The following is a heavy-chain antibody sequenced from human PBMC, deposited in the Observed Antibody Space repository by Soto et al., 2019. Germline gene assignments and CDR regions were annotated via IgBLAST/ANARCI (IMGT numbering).Heavy chain of an antibody. V-gene: IGHV3-33*01. CDR1: GFTFSSYG. J-gene: IGHJ4*02. CDR3: ASDPAIQLWFNYFAY. D-gene: IGHD5-18*01. CDR2: IWYDGSNK. Sequence: QVQLVESGGGVVQPGRSLRLSCAASGFTFSSYGMHWVRQAPGKGLEWVAVIWYDGSNKYYADSVKGRLTISRDNSKNTLYLQMNSLRAEDTAVYYCASDPAIQLWFNYFAYWGQGTLVTVSS.